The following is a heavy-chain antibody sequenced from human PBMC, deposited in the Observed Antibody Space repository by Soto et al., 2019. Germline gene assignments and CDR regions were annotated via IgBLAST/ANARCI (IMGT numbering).Heavy chain of an antibody. Sequence: SETLSLTCAVSGGSISSGYYWIWIRQPPGKGLEWIGCIYYSRSTNYNPSLKSRLTISVDTSKNQFSLRLSSVTAADTAVYYCARLPFAKSYYDILTGQGGFDPWGQGTLVTVSS. D-gene: IGHD3-9*01. CDR2: IYYSRST. J-gene: IGHJ5*02. CDR3: ARLPFAKSYYDILTGQGGFDP. CDR1: GGSISSGYY. V-gene: IGHV4-59*08.